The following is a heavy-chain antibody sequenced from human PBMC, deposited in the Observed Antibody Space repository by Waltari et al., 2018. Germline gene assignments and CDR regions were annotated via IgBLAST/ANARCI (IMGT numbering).Heavy chain of an antibody. Sequence: ELPRVESGGGLAQPGGSMRLCCVASGFAFSGYWRNWVRQAPGKGLVWVSRINSDGSTTKYADSVKGRFTISRDNAKNTLYLQMNSLRAEDTAVYYCAKGGGWLQDYWGQGTLVTVSS. CDR3: AKGGGWLQDY. V-gene: IGHV3-74*03. D-gene: IGHD5-12*01. J-gene: IGHJ4*02. CDR2: INSDGSTT. CDR1: GFAFSGYW.